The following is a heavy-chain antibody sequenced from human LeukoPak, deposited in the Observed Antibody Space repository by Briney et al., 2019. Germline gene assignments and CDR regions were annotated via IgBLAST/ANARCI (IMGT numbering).Heavy chain of an antibody. CDR3: ARGSSRIWHYHFDY. CDR1: GFTFSNYS. Sequence: GGSLRLSCAASGFTFSNYSMNWVRQAPGKGLEWVSSISSSSRYIYYADSVKGRFTISRDNAKNSLYLQMNSLRAEDTAVYFCARGSSRIWHYHFDYWGQGTLVTVSS. V-gene: IGHV3-21*01. J-gene: IGHJ4*02. CDR2: ISSSSRYI. D-gene: IGHD1-7*01.